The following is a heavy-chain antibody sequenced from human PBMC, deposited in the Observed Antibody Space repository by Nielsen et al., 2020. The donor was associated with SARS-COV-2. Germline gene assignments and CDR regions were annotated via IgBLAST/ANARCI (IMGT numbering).Heavy chain of an antibody. CDR2: ISWNSGSI. Sequence: GGSLRLSCAASGFTFDDHAMHWVRHNAGKGLEWVAGISWNSGSIGYADSVKGRFTISRDNAKNSLYLQMNSLRAEDTALYYCAKDMFRRVSSWYLRGGPFDYWGQGTLVTVSS. CDR1: GFTFDDHA. CDR3: AKDMFRRVSSWYLRGGPFDY. J-gene: IGHJ4*02. V-gene: IGHV3-9*01. D-gene: IGHD6-13*01.